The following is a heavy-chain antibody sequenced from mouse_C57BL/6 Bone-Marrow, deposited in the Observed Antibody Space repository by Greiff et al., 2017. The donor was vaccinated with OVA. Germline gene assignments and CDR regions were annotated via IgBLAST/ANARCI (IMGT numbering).Heavy chain of an antibody. CDR3: ASRLRRFAY. CDR1: GYSITSGYY. J-gene: IGHJ3*01. Sequence: EVKLMESGPGLVKPSQSLSLTCSVTGYSITSGYYWNWIRQFPGNKLEWMGYISYDGSNNYNPSLKNRISITRDTSKNQFFLKLNSVTTEDTATYYCASRLRRFAYWGQGTLVTVSA. D-gene: IGHD2-4*01. CDR2: ISYDGSN. V-gene: IGHV3-6*01.